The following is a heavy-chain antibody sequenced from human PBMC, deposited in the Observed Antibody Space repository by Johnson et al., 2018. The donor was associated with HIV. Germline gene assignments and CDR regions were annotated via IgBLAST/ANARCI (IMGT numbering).Heavy chain of an antibody. CDR3: ARGCGGDCAHQEAFDI. Sequence: EVQLVESGGGLVQPGGSLRLSCAASGFTVSSNYMTWVRQAPGKGLEWVSVIFSGGNTYYADSVRGRFTISRDNSKNTLYLQMNNLRAEDTAVYFCARGCGGDCAHQEAFDIWGQGTMVTVSS. V-gene: IGHV3-66*01. CDR2: IFSGGNT. D-gene: IGHD2-21*02. CDR1: GFTVSSNY. J-gene: IGHJ3*02.